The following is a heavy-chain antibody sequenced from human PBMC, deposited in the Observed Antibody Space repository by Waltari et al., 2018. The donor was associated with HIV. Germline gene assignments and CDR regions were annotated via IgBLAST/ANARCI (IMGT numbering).Heavy chain of an antibody. Sequence: EVQLVESGGGLVKPGGSLRLSGAASGFPFSSLSMRWIRQAPGRGLEWVASIDSSNTYIHYADSVRGRFTISRDNAKNSLYLQMNSLRAEDTALYYCARFDGGNSEVYHWGQGTLVTVSS. CDR2: IDSSNTYI. J-gene: IGHJ4*02. D-gene: IGHD2-21*01. V-gene: IGHV3-21*01. CDR3: ARFDGGNSEVYH. CDR1: GFPFSSLS.